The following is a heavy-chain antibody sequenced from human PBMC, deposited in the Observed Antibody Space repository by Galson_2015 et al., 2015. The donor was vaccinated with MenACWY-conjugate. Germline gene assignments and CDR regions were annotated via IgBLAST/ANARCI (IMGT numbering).Heavy chain of an antibody. V-gene: IGHV3-33*01. J-gene: IGHJ4*02. CDR1: GFIFSSYA. D-gene: IGHD1-26*01. Sequence: SLRLSCAASGFIFSSYAMHWVRQPPGKGLEWVAVIWYDGSETYYADSVKGRLTISRDNSKNTEYLHMSSLRAEGTAMYYCFALNSGINYWGQGALVTVSS. CDR3: FALNSGINY. CDR2: IWYDGSET.